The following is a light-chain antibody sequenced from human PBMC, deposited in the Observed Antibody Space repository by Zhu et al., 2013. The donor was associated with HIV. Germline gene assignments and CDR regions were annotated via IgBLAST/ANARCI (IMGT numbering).Light chain of an antibody. V-gene: IGLV2-23*02. Sequence: QSALSQPASVSGSPGQSITISCTGNSGDVGNYDLVSWYQQHPHKAPKLIIYEVTKRPSWVSDRFSGSKSGTTASLTISGLQADDEGDYFCCSYAGSRTFVLFGGGTKLTVL. CDR2: EVT. CDR3: CSYAGSRTFVL. CDR1: SGDVGNYDL. J-gene: IGLJ2*01.